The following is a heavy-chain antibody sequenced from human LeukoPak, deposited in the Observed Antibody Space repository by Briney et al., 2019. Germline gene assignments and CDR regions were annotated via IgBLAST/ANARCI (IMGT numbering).Heavy chain of an antibody. CDR3: AKRTLVVVAATPNHNYCMDG. J-gene: IGHJ6*01. CDR1: GFTFSSYA. Sequence: GGSLRLSCAASGFTFSSYAMSWVRHAPGTGMEWVSVVCVSGGGTNYADSVKGRLTISRDNSKNTLYLQMNSLRAEDRAVYNWAKRTLVVVAATPNHNYCMDGGGQAST. D-gene: IGHD2-15*01. CDR2: VCVSGGGT. V-gene: IGHV3-23*01.